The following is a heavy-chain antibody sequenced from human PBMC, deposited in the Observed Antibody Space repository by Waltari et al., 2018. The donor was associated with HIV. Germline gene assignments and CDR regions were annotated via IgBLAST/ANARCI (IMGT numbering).Heavy chain of an antibody. V-gene: IGHV5-10-1*01. D-gene: IGHD2-21*02. CDR3: ARLNCCGDCGGDCYPDY. CDR1: GYSFTSSW. J-gene: IGHJ4*02. Sequence: EVQLVQSGAEVKKPGESLRISCKGSGYSFTSSWISWVRQMPGKGLEWMGRIDPSDSYTNYSPSFQGHVTISADKSISTAYLQWSSLKASDTAMYYCARLNCCGDCGGDCYPDYWGQGTLVTVSS. CDR2: IDPSDSYT.